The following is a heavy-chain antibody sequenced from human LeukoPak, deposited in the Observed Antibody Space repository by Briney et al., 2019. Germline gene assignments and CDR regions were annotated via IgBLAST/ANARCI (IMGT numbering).Heavy chain of an antibody. Sequence: SETLSLTCAVYGGSFSGYYWSWIRQPPGKGLEWIGEINHSGSTNYNPSLKSRVTISVDTSKNQFSLKLSSVTAADTAVYYCARRVSGWYYYYYYMDVWGKGTTVTISS. D-gene: IGHD6-19*01. CDR3: ARRVSGWYYYYYYMDV. CDR1: GGSFSGYY. V-gene: IGHV4-34*01. J-gene: IGHJ6*03. CDR2: INHSGST.